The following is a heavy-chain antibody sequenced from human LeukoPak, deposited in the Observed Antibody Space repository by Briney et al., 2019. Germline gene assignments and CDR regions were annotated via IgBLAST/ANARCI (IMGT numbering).Heavy chain of an antibody. CDR2: ITSSSSYI. CDR3: AREGVVPAAMSGHHYYYGMDV. Sequence: KPGGSLRLSCAAYGFTFSSYSMNWVRQAPGKGLEWVSSITSSSSYIYYADSGKGRFTTSRDNAKNSLSLQMNSLRAEDTAVYYCAREGVVPAAMSGHHYYYGMDVWGQGTTVTVSS. D-gene: IGHD2-2*01. CDR1: GFTFSSYS. V-gene: IGHV3-21*01. J-gene: IGHJ6*02.